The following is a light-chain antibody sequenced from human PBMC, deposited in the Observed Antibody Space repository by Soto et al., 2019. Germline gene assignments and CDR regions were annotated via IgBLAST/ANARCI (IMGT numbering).Light chain of an antibody. CDR3: QQLNSYPIT. CDR2: AAS. Sequence: DIQLTQSPSFLSASVGDRVTITCRASQGISSYLAWYQQKPGKAPKLLIYAASTLQSGVPARFGGSGSGTECTLTISSLQPEDFATYYCQQLNSYPITFGRGTRLEIK. CDR1: QGISSY. J-gene: IGKJ5*01. V-gene: IGKV1-9*01.